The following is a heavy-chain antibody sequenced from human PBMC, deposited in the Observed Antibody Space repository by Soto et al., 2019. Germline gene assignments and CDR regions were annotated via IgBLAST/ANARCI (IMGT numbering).Heavy chain of an antibody. J-gene: IGHJ5*02. D-gene: IGHD2-2*01. Sequence: SETLSLTCAVSGGSISSGGYSWTWIRQPPGKGLEWVGHTYHTGTAYYSPSLKSRVTISVDTSKNQFSLKLTSATAADTAVYYCARVPDRWGQGTLVTVSS. CDR2: TYHTGTA. CDR3: ARVPDR. CDR1: GGSISSGGYS. V-gene: IGHV4-30-2*01.